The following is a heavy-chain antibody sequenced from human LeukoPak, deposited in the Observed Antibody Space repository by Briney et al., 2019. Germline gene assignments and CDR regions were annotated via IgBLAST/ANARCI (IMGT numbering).Heavy chain of an antibody. Sequence: SETLSLTCTVPGGSISSYYWSWIRQPPGKGLEWIGYIYYSGSTNYNPSLKSRVTISVDTSKNQFSLKLSSVTAADTAVYYCARGVRSWWFDPWGQGTLVTVSS. CDR1: GGSISSYY. J-gene: IGHJ5*02. CDR2: IYYSGST. V-gene: IGHV4-59*01. CDR3: ARGVRSWWFDP.